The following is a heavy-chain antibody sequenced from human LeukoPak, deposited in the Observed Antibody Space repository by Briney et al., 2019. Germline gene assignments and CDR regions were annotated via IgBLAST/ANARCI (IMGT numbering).Heavy chain of an antibody. D-gene: IGHD6-13*01. CDR2: VYDGETT. CDR3: ASEFSSSWYYY. V-gene: IGHV4-39*07. Sequence: ASETLSLTCTVAGGSISSTEHYWGWIRQPPGKGLEWIASVYDGETTHYNPSLKSRVTISVDTSKNQLSLNVTSVTAADTAVYYCASEFSSSWYYYWGQGTLVTVSS. CDR1: GGSISSTEHY. J-gene: IGHJ4*02.